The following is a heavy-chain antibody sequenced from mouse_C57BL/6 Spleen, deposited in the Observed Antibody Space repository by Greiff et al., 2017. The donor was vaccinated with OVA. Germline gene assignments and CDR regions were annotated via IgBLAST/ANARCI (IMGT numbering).Heavy chain of an antibody. CDR2: IDPETGGT. Sequence: QVQLQQSGAELVRPGASVTLSCKASGYTFTDYEMHWVKQTPVHGLEWIGAIDPETGGTAYNQKFKGKAILTAVKSSSSAYMVLRSLTSVDSSVYYCTRSGWFAYWGPVTLVTVSA. CDR1: GYTFTDYE. V-gene: IGHV1-15*01. CDR3: TRSGWFAY. D-gene: IGHD3-1*01. J-gene: IGHJ3*01.